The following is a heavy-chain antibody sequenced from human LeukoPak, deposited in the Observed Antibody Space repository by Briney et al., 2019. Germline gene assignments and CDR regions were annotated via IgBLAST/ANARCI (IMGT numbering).Heavy chain of an antibody. CDR3: XXXXXXXXXSYPSGAFDI. CDR1: GFTFSSYW. D-gene: IGHD3-16*02. J-gene: IGHJ3*02. CDR2: IKQDGSEK. V-gene: IGHV3-7*01. Sequence: GGSLRLSCAASGFTFSSYWMSWVRQAPGKGLEWVANIKQDGSEKYYVDSVKGRFTISRDNAKNSLYLQMNSLRAEDTAVYYXXXXXXXXXXSYPSGAFDIWGQGTMVTVSS.